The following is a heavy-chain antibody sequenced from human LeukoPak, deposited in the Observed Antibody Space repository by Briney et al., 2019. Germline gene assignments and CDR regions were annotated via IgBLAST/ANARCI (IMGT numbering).Heavy chain of an antibody. CDR1: GGSISNYY. CDR3: ARENDYGDPGFDY. Sequence: PSETLSLTCTVSGGSISNYYWSWIRQPPGKGLVWIGYIYSSGSTNYNPSLKSRVTISVDTSKNQFSLKLSSVTAADTAVYYCARENDYGDPGFDYWGQGTLVTVSS. J-gene: IGHJ4*02. CDR2: IYSSGST. D-gene: IGHD4-17*01. V-gene: IGHV4-59*01.